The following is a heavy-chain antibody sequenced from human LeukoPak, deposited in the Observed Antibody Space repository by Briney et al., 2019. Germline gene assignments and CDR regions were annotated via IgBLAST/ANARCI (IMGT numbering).Heavy chain of an antibody. J-gene: IGHJ5*02. CDR3: AKSPFDVVPNWFDP. D-gene: IGHD2-15*01. Sequence: PGGSLRLSCAASGFTFSSYSMNWVRQAPGKGLEWVSYISSSSSTIYYADSVKGRFTISRDNSKNTLYLQMNSLRAEDTAVYYCAKSPFDVVPNWFDPWGQGTLVTVSS. CDR1: GFTFSSYS. CDR2: ISSSSSTI. V-gene: IGHV3-48*01.